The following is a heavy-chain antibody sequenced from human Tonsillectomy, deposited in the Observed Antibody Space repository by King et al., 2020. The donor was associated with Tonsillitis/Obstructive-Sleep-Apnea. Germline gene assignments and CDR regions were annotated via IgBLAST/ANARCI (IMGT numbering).Heavy chain of an antibody. CDR3: TTDTIYCRSASCYITDAFDI. CDR2: IKSKTDGGTT. J-gene: IGHJ3*02. Sequence: QLVQSGGGLVKPGGSLRLSCAASGFTFSNAWMSWVRQAPGKGLEWVGRIKSKTDGGTTDYAAPVKGRFTISRDDSKNTLYLQMNSLKTEDTAVYYCTTDTIYCRSASCYITDAFDIWGPGTMVTVSS. CDR1: GFTFSNAW. D-gene: IGHD2-2*02. V-gene: IGHV3-15*01.